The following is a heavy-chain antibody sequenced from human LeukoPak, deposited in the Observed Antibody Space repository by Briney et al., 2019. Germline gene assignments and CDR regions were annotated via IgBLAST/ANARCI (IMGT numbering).Heavy chain of an antibody. V-gene: IGHV3-66*01. D-gene: IGHD4-11*01. CDR1: GFTVSSNY. CDR3: ARGSYGNYDS. J-gene: IGHJ5*01. CDR2: IYSGLGT. Sequence: GGSLRLSCAASGFTVSSNYMSWVRLAPGKGLEWVSIIYSGLGTYYAASVEGRFTISRDNSKNTLYLQMNSLRAEDTAVYYCARGSYGNYDSWGQGTLVTVSS.